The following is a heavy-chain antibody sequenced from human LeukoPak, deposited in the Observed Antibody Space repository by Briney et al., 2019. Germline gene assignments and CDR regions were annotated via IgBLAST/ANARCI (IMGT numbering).Heavy chain of an antibody. J-gene: IGHJ4*02. V-gene: IGHV4-59*08. CDR1: GGSISSYY. CDR3: ARSTPDAGYVVDY. Sequence: SETLSLTCTVSGGSISSYYWSWIRQPPGKGLEWIGYIYYSGSTNYNPSLKSRVTISVDTSKNQFSLKLSSVTAADTAVYYCARSTPDAGYVVDYWGQGTLVTVSS. D-gene: IGHD6-13*01. CDR2: IYYSGST.